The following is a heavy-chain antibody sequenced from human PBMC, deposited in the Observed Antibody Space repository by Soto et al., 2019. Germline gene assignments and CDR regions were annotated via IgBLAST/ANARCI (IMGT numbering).Heavy chain of an antibody. Sequence: TSETLSLTCTVSGGSISSYYWSWIRQPPGKGLEWIGYIYYSGGTNYNPSLKSRVTISIDRSKRQVSLKLSSVTAADTAVYHCEGHRKTAMVFESWGQGTLVTVSS. CDR2: IYYSGGT. D-gene: IGHD5-18*01. CDR1: GGSISSYY. J-gene: IGHJ4*02. CDR3: EGHRKTAMVFES. V-gene: IGHV4-59*08.